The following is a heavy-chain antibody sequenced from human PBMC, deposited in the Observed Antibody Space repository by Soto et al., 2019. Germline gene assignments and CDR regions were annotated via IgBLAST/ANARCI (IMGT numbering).Heavy chain of an antibody. J-gene: IGHJ4*02. CDR2: INPANGNT. CDR3: TRSAISPYGGLIGPFDY. D-gene: IGHD3-16*02. CDR1: GYTFTANA. Sequence: ASVKVSCTATGYTFTANAMHCVRQAPEQRLEWMGWINPANGNTKYSQKFQGRLTITSDTSANTVYMELNSLTSEDTAMYYCTRSAISPYGGLIGPFDYWGQGNLVTSPQ. V-gene: IGHV1-3*01.